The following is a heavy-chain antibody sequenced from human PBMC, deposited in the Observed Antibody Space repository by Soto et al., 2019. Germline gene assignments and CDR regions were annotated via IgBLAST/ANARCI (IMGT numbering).Heavy chain of an antibody. D-gene: IGHD6-19*01. CDR3: ASGPYSSIAVSGPSFDY. J-gene: IGHJ4*02. CDR1: GGTFSSYA. V-gene: IGHV1-69*12. CDR2: IIPIFGTA. Sequence: QVQLVQSGAEVKKPGSSVKVSCKASGGTFSSYAISWVRQAPGQGLEWMGGIIPIFGTANYAQTFQGRVTITADESSSTAYRELSSLRSEDTAVYYCASGPYSSIAVSGPSFDYWGQGNLVTVSS.